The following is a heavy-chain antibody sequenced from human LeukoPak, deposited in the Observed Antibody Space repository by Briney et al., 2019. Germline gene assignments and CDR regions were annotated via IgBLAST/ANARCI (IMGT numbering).Heavy chain of an antibody. D-gene: IGHD6-13*01. CDR2: ISAYTGNT. Sequence: ASVTVSCKASGYTFTSYGINWVRQAPGQGREWMGWISAYTGNTNYAQKFEGRVTMTIATSTSTAYIALRSLRSDDTAVYYCTRDLPYSSSWASLDYWGQGTLVTVSS. V-gene: IGHV1-18*01. CDR1: GYTFTSYG. CDR3: TRDLPYSSSWASLDY. J-gene: IGHJ4*02.